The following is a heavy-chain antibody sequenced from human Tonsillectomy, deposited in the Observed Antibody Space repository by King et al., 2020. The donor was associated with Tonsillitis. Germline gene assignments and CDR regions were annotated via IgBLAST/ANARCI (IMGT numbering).Heavy chain of an antibody. CDR3: ARGDSSDWPVEYFDY. Sequence: QLQESGPGLVKPSQTLSLTCTVSGGSISSGSYYWTWIRQPAGKGLEWIGRIYTSGSTHYNPSLKSRVTISVDTSKNQFSLKLTSVTAADTAVYYCARGDSSDWPVEYFDYWGQGTLVTVSS. CDR2: IYTSGST. J-gene: IGHJ4*02. CDR1: GGSISSGSYY. D-gene: IGHD3-22*01. V-gene: IGHV4-61*02.